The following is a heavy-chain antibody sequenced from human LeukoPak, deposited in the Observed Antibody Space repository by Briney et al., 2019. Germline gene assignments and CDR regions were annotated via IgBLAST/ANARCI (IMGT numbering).Heavy chain of an antibody. D-gene: IGHD6-13*01. J-gene: IGHJ4*02. CDR3: ARGPRSRGWNDY. V-gene: IGHV1-2*02. CDR1: GCTFTGYY. CDR2: INPNSGGT. Sequence: ASVKVSCKATGCTFTGYYMHWVRQAPAQRREWMGCINPNSGGTNYAHKVQGRVTMTSDTSISTAYRELSRLRSNDTAVYYCARGPRSRGWNDYGGQGTLVTVSS.